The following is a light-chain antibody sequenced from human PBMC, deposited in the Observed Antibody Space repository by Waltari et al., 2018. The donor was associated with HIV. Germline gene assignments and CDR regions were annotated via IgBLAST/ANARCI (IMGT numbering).Light chain of an antibody. CDR3: QSADSSGPYRV. CDR1: ALPKQY. V-gene: IGLV3-25*03. CDR2: KDS. J-gene: IGLJ3*02. Sequence: SYELTQPPSVSVSPGPTARIPCPGDALPKQYAYWYQQKPGQAPVVVIYKDSERPSGIPERFSGSSSGTTVTLTISGVQAEDEADYYCQSADSSGPYRVFGGGTKLTVL.